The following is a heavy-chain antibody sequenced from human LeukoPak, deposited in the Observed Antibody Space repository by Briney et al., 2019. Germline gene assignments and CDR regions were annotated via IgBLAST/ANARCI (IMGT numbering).Heavy chain of an antibody. CDR1: GFTFTNYA. J-gene: IGHJ4*02. D-gene: IGHD3-22*01. V-gene: IGHV3-23*01. CDR2: SSGSAFST. Sequence: GGSLRLSCTASGFTFTNYAMNWVRQAPGKGLESVSTSSGSAFSTYYADSVKGRFTISRDNFQNKMCLQMNSLRAEDTALYYCAKVFEEGYYDSSGYYFSATKGGFDYWGQGTLVTVS. CDR3: AKVFEEGYYDSSGYYFSATKGGFDY.